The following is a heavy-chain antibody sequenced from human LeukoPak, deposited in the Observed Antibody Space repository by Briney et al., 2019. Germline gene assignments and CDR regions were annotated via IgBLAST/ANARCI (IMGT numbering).Heavy chain of an antibody. Sequence: PGGALRLSCTCSRCIFGDYVRNWVPQPQGKGAAWVGFIRSNMYGGTTEYAASVKGRFTISRDDSKSIAYLQMNSLKTEHTAVFFCTTYSSSWFYWGQGTLVTVSS. CDR1: RCIFGDYV. CDR2: IRSNMYGGTT. D-gene: IGHD6-13*01. J-gene: IGHJ4*02. V-gene: IGHV3-49*04. CDR3: TTYSSSWFY.